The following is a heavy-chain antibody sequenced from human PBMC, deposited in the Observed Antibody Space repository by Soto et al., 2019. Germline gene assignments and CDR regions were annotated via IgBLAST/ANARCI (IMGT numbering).Heavy chain of an antibody. CDR2: LHPDGVTT. Sequence: PSEALSVTCTLSVGSVDIGGYCWAWIRQPPGMGLEGIAYLHPDGVTTYYTPSLKSRLTISFFAPMNQFSLKLTSVTAADTAVYYCTRGYYESSDYFVGIPIFDYWGQGSMVTVSS. J-gene: IGHJ4*02. V-gene: IGHV4-30-4*01. CDR1: VGSVDIGGYC. D-gene: IGHD3-22*01. CDR3: TRGYYESSDYFVGIPIFDY.